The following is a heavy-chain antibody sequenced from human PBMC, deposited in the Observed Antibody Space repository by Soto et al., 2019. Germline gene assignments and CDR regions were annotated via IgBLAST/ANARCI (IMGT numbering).Heavy chain of an antibody. CDR2: ISYDGSNK. CDR1: GFIFSSYG. Sequence: QVQLVESGRGVVQPGKSLRLSCAGSGFIFSSYGMHWVRQAPGKGLEWVAFISYDGSNKYYGDSVKGRVTISRDNSKNTQDLQINSLRVEDTAVYFCAKALGELSPESFDYWGQGTLVTVSS. V-gene: IGHV3-30*18. CDR3: AKALGELSPESFDY. D-gene: IGHD3-16*02. J-gene: IGHJ4*02.